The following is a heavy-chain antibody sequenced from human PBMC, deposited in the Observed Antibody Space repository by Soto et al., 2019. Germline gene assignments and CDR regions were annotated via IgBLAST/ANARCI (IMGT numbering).Heavy chain of an antibody. V-gene: IGHV4-31*03. Sequence: QVQLQESGPGLVKPSQTLSLTCTVSGGSISSGGYYWSWIRQHPGKGLEWIGYIYYSGSTYYNPSLKSRVTLSVDTSKKQFTLKLSSVTAADTAVYYCARTGIAAADYWGQGTLVTVSS. D-gene: IGHD6-13*01. CDR3: ARTGIAAADY. J-gene: IGHJ4*02. CDR2: IYYSGST. CDR1: GGSISSGGYY.